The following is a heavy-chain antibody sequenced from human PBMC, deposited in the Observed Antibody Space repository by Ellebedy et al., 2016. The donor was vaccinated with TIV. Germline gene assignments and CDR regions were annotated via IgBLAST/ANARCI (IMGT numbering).Heavy chain of an antibody. V-gene: IGHV4-34*01. CDR2: INHSGST. CDR3: ARGGWLLDENWFDP. CDR1: GGSFSGYY. D-gene: IGHD3-9*01. Sequence: SETLSLTCAVYGGSFSGYYWSWIRQPPGKGLEWIGEINHSGSTNYNPSLKSRVTISVDTSKNQFSLKLSSVTAADTAVYYCARGGWLLDENWFDPWGQGTLVTVSS. J-gene: IGHJ5*02.